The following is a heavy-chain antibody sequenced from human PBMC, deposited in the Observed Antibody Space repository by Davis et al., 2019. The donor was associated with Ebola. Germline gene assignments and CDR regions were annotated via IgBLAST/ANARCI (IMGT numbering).Heavy chain of an antibody. J-gene: IGHJ4*02. V-gene: IGHV1-18*01. CDR3: ARDSGITMVRGYFDN. CDR1: AYTFTSYG. D-gene: IGHD3-10*01. CDR2: FSAYNGNT. Sequence: ASAKVSCKASAYTFTSYGISWVRQAPGEGLEWMGWFSAYNGNTNYAQKLQGRVTMTTDTSTSTAYMELRSLRSDDTAVYYSARDSGITMVRGYFDNWGQGTLVTVSS.